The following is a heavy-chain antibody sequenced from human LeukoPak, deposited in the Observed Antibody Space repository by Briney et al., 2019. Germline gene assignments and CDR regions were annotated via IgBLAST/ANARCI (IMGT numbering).Heavy chain of an antibody. Sequence: ASVKVSCKASGYTFTGYYMHWVRQAPGQGLEWMGRINPNSGGTNYAQKFQGRVTLTRDTSITTVYLELTGLRSDDTAVYYCASLQGGNSDWLDPWGQGTLVTVSS. CDR3: ASLQGGNSDWLDP. CDR1: GYTFTGYY. V-gene: IGHV1-2*06. CDR2: INPNSGGT. J-gene: IGHJ5*02. D-gene: IGHD4-23*01.